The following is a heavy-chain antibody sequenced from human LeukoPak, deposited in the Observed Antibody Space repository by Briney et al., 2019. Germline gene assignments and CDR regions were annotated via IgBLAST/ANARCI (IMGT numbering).Heavy chain of an antibody. CDR1: GGSISYYY. J-gene: IGHJ6*02. CDR2: IYYSGST. V-gene: IGHV4-59*01. CDR3: AREVSYGMDV. Sequence: SETLSLTCTVSGGSISYYYWNWIRQPPGKGLEWIGYIYYSGSTNYNPSLKSRVTISVDTSKNQFSLKLSSVTAADTAVYYCAREVSYGMDVWGQGTTVTVSS.